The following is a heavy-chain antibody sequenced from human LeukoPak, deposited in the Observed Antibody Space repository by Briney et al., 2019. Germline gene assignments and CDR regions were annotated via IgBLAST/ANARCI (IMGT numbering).Heavy chain of an antibody. D-gene: IGHD3-16*02. V-gene: IGHV4-59*12. CDR1: GGSISSYY. Sequence: SETLSLTCTVSGGSISSYYWSWIRQPPGKGLEWIGYIYYSGSTNYNPSLKSRVTISVDTSKNQFSLKLNSVTAADTAVYYCARGLDYDYVWGSYRYLDAFDIWGQGTMVTVSS. J-gene: IGHJ3*02. CDR2: IYYSGST. CDR3: ARGLDYDYVWGSYRYLDAFDI.